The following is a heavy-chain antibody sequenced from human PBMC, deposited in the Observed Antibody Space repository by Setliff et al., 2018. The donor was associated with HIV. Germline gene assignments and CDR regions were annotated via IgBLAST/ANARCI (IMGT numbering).Heavy chain of an antibody. J-gene: IGHJ4*02. CDR2: IHTNRGT. Sequence: SETLSLTCAVYGGSFSGYYWSWIRQPPGKGLEWIGYIHTNRGTKTNLSLKTRATVSLDTSKNQFFLRAEDTAVYYCARGAGLLNNAGATDYWGQGTLVTVSS. CDR1: GGSFSGYY. V-gene: IGHV4-34*04. D-gene: IGHD1-26*01. CDR3: ARGAGLLNNAGATDY.